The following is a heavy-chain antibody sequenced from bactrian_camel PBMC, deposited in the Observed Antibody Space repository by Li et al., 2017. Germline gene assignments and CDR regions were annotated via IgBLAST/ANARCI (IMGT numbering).Heavy chain of an antibody. J-gene: IGHJ4*01. CDR1: GFAFNTYT. V-gene: IGHV3S31*01. Sequence: VQLVESGGGLVQPGESLRLACTASGFAFNTYTMSWVRQAPGKGLEWVSSITGGDSTTYTTYYGNSVKGRFTISRDNAKNTLYLQMNNLKTEDTAIYYCATLSGGSCHSWGQGTQVTVS. D-gene: IGHD6*01. CDR3: ATLSGGSCHS. CDR2: ITGGDSTTYTT.